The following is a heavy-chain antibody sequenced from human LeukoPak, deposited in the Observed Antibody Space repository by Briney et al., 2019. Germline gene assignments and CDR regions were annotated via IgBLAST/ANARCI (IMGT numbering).Heavy chain of an antibody. CDR2: IGSGSNNI. V-gene: IGHV3-21*01. CDR1: GFTFSHHN. Sequence: PGGSLRLSCVASGFTFSHHNINWVRQAPGKGLEWVSSIGSGSNNIYYADSVKGRFTISRDNAQNSVYLQMNSLRAEDTAVYYCARYSSSDDWGKGTMVTVSS. CDR3: ARYSSSDD. J-gene: IGHJ4*02. D-gene: IGHD6-6*01.